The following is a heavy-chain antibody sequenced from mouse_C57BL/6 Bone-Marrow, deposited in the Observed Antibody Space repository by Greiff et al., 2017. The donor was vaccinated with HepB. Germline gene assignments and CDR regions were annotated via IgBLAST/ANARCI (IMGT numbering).Heavy chain of an antibody. CDR3: ASHGYDYAMDY. J-gene: IGHJ4*01. CDR1: GYTFTSYW. D-gene: IGHD2-2*01. V-gene: IGHV1-61*01. Sequence: QVQLQQPGAELVRPGSSVKLSCKASGYTFTSYWMDWVKQRPGQGLEWIGNIYPSDSETHYNQKFKDKATLTVDKSSSTAYMQLSSLTSEDSAVYYCASHGYDYAMDYWGQGTSVTVSS. CDR2: IYPSDSET.